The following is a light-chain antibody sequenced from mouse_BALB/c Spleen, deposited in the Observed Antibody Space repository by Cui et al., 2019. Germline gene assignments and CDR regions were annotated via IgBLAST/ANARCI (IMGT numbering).Light chain of an antibody. CDR3: HQYHRSPRT. CDR1: PSVSSSY. CDR2: STS. J-gene: IGKJ1*01. V-gene: IGKV4-74*01. Sequence: QIVLHQSPAIMSASLGERVAMNCTASPSVSSSYLHWYQQKPGSSPKHWIYSTSNLASGVPARFSGSGSGTSYSLTISSMEAEDAATYYCHQYHRSPRTFGGGTKLEIK.